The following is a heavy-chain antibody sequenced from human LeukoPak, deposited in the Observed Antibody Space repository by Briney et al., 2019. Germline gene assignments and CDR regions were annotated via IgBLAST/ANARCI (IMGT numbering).Heavy chain of an antibody. D-gene: IGHD3-10*02. CDR3: ARGSNSGRGALDF. CDR2: ISSRNSTI. J-gene: IGHJ4*02. Sequence: PGGSMRLSCAASGFTFRSYSMNWVRQAPGKGLEWVSYISSRNSTIFYRASVKGRFTISRDNAENSLYLQMNSLRAEDTAVYYCARGSNSGRGALDFWGQGTLVTVSS. V-gene: IGHV3-48*04. CDR1: GFTFRSYS.